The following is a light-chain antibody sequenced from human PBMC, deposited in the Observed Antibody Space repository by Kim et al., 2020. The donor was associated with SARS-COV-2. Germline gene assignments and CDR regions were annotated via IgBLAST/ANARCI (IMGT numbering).Light chain of an antibody. V-gene: IGLV3-1*01. CDR3: QAWDSSTAV. Sequence: SYELTQPPSVSVSPGQTASITCSGDKLGDKYACWYQQKPGQSPVLVIYQDSKRPSGIPERFSGSNSGNTATPTISRTQAMDEADYYCQAWDSSTAVFGGGTQLTVL. J-gene: IGLJ2*01. CDR1: KLGDKY. CDR2: QDS.